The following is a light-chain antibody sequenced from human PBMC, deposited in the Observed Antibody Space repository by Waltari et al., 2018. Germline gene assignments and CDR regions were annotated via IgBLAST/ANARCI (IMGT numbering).Light chain of an antibody. V-gene: IGKV1-5*03. CDR3: QQYFSGCT. Sequence: DIQMTQSPSTLSASVGDRVTITCRASQSIVSWVAWYQQKPGKAPKLLIDKASSLQSGVPSTFSGSGSGTEFTLTISSLQPDDFATYYCQQYFSGCTFGQGTNLEIK. CDR2: KAS. CDR1: QSIVSW. J-gene: IGKJ2*02.